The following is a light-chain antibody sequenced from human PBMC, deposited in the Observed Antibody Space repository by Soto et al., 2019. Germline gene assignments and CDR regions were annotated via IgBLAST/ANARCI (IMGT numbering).Light chain of an antibody. CDR2: EVS. Sequence: QSALTQPASVSGSPGQSITISCTGTSSDVGGYKYVSWYQQHPGKAPTLMIYEVSNRPSGVYNRFSGSESGNTASLTISGLQAEDEADYYCSSYTSITTPIYVFGTGTKVTVL. CDR3: SSYTSITTPIYV. V-gene: IGLV2-14*01. J-gene: IGLJ1*01. CDR1: SSDVGGYKY.